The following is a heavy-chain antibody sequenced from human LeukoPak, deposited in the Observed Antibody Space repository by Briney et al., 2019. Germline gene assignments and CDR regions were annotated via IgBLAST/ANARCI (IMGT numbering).Heavy chain of an antibody. CDR3: AIEATPQTSTLYYYYYYMDV. D-gene: IGHD1/OR15-1a*01. J-gene: IGHJ6*03. Sequence: GSSVKVSCKASGGTFSTYAISWLRQAPGQGLDWMGGVIPISGIANYAQKLRGRVTITADESTSTSYMEVNGLRSEDTAVYYCAIEATPQTSTLYYYYYYMDVWGNGTPVTVSS. CDR1: GGTFSTYA. V-gene: IGHV1-69*01. CDR2: VIPISGIA.